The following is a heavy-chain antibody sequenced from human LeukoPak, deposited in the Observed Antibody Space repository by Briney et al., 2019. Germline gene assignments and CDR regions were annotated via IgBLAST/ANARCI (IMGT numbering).Heavy chain of an antibody. CDR2: IYTSGST. CDR1: GGSISSGSYY. CDR3: ARDTYSYGYNDAFDI. J-gene: IGHJ3*02. D-gene: IGHD5-18*01. V-gene: IGHV4-61*02. Sequence: SETLSLTCTVSGGSISSGSYYWSWIRQPAGKGLEWIGRIYTSGSTNYNPSLKSRVTISVDTSKTQFSLKLSSVTAADTAVYYCARDTYSYGYNDAFDIWGQGTMVTVSS.